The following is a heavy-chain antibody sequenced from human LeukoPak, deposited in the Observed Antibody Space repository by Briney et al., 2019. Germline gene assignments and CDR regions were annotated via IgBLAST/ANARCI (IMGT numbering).Heavy chain of an antibody. Sequence: SETLSLTCDVSGVSFSTYYWSWIRQSPEKGREWIGEVNHSGYTNYNPSLKGRVTISVDTSKNQFSLKLSSVTAADTAVYYCARQLYGSDYWGQGTLVTVSS. V-gene: IGHV4-34*01. CDR1: GVSFSTYY. CDR3: ARQLYGSDY. D-gene: IGHD4-17*01. CDR2: VNHSGYT. J-gene: IGHJ4*02.